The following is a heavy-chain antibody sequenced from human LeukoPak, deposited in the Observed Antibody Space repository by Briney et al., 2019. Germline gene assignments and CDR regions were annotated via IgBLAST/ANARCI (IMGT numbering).Heavy chain of an antibody. CDR2: IYYSGST. J-gene: IGHJ4*02. D-gene: IGHD6-13*01. V-gene: IGHV4-39*01. Sequence: PSETLSLTCTVSGGSISSSSYYWGWIRQPPGKGLEWIGSIYYSGSTYYNPSLKSRVTISVDTSKNQFSLKLSSVTAADTAVYYCASGLAAAGKGYFDYWGQGTLVTVSS. CDR3: ASGLAAAGKGYFDY. CDR1: GGSISSSSYY.